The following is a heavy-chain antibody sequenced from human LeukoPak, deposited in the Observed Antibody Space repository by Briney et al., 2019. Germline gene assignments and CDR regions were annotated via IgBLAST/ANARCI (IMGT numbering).Heavy chain of an antibody. CDR2: ISSSGSTI. CDR3: ARSGNTGRNWYFDL. J-gene: IGHJ2*01. Sequence: PGGSLRLCCAASGFTFSSYEMNWVRQAPGKGLGWVSYISSSGSTIYYADSVKGRFTISRDNAKNSLYLQMNSLRAEDTAVYYCARSGNTGRNWYFDLWGRGTLVTVSS. V-gene: IGHV3-48*03. D-gene: IGHD3-10*01. CDR1: GFTFSSYE.